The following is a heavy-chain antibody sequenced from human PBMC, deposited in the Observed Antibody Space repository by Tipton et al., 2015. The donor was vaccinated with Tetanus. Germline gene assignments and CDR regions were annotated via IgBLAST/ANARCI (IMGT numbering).Heavy chain of an antibody. CDR3: AREADCSGGSCFSGDFDN. J-gene: IGHJ4*02. Sequence: SLRLSCAASGFIFSSYGIHWVRQAPGKGLEWVAVSWYDGTDKYYADSVKGRFTLSRENSKNTLYLQMDSLRAEDTALYYCAREADCSGGSCFSGDFDNWGQGTQVTVSS. CDR1: GFIFSSYG. CDR2: SWYDGTDK. D-gene: IGHD2-15*01. V-gene: IGHV3-33*01.